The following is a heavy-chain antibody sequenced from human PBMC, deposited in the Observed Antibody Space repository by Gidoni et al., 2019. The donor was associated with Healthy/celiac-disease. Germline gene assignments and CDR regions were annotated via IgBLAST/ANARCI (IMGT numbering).Heavy chain of an antibody. CDR3: TRLRGSGSYFYYYYMDV. V-gene: IGHV4-34*01. D-gene: IGHD3-10*01. CDR2: INHSGST. J-gene: IGHJ6*03. CDR1: GGSFSGYY. Sequence: QVQLQQWGAGLLKPSETLSLTCAVDGGSFSGYYWSWIRQPPGKGLAWIGEINHSGSTNYHPSLKSRVTISVDTSKNQFSLKLSSVTAADTAVYYCTRLRGSGSYFYYYYMDVWGKGTTVTVSS.